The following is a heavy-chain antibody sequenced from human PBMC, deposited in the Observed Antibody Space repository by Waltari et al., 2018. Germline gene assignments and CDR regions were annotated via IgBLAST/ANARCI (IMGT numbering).Heavy chain of an antibody. Sequence: EVQLVESGGGLVKPGGSLRLSCAASGFPFSSYSMNWVRQAPGKGLEWVSSISSSSSYIYYADSVKGRFTISRDNAKNSLYLQMNSLRAEDTAVYYCARDLTGTTDYWGQGTLVTVSS. CDR3: ARDLTGTTDY. D-gene: IGHD1-7*01. CDR1: GFPFSSYS. CDR2: ISSSSSYI. V-gene: IGHV3-21*01. J-gene: IGHJ4*02.